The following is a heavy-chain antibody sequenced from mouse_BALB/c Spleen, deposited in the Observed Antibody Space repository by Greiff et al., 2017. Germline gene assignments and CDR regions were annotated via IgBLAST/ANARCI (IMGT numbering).Heavy chain of an antibody. D-gene: IGHD1-2*01. J-gene: IGHJ4*01. Sequence: QVQLQQSGAELVRPGTSVKISCKASGYTFTNYWLGWVKQRPGHGLEWIGDIYPGGGYTNYNEKFKGKATLTADTSSSTAYMQLSSLTSEDSAVYFCATHTTASSYAMDYWGQGTSVTVSS. V-gene: IGHV1-63*02. CDR3: ATHTTASSYAMDY. CDR1: GYTFTNYW. CDR2: IYPGGGYT.